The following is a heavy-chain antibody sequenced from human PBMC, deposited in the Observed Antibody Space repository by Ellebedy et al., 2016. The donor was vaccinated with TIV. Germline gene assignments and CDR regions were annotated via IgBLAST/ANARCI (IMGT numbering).Heavy chain of an antibody. Sequence: PGGSLRLSCAASGFTFSSYAMHWVRQAPGKGLEWVAVISYDGSNKYYADSVKGRFTISRDNSKNTLYLQMNSLRAEDTAVYYCARDPYGSGPDDYWGQGTLVTVSS. D-gene: IGHD3-10*01. CDR1: GFTFSSYA. CDR3: ARDPYGSGPDDY. CDR2: ISYDGSNK. V-gene: IGHV3-30-3*01. J-gene: IGHJ4*02.